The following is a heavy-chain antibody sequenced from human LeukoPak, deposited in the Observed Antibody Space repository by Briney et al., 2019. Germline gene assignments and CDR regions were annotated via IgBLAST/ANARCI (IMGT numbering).Heavy chain of an antibody. V-gene: IGHV3-49*04. CDR1: GFTLGDAA. D-gene: IGHD5-24*01. CDR3: TREQFY. J-gene: IGHJ4*02. CDR2: IRSKAYGGTA. Sequence: GRSLRLPCTASGFTLGDAAMSWVRQAPGKGLEWVGLIRSKAYGGTAVHAASVKGRFTISRDDSKSIVYLQMNSLKTEDTAVYYCTREQFYWGQGTLVTVSS.